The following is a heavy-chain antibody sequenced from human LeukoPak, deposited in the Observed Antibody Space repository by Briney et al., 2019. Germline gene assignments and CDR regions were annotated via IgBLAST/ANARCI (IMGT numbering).Heavy chain of an antibody. V-gene: IGHV1-2*02. CDR3: ARGGSHYDILTGYYKEFDY. J-gene: IGHJ4*02. CDR2: INPNSGGT. Sequence: ASVKVSCKASGYTFTGYYMHWVRQAPGQGLEWMGWINPNSGGTNYAQKFQGRVTVTRDTSISTAYMELSRLRSDDTAVYYCARGGSHYDILTGYYKEFDYWGQGTLVTVSS. CDR1: GYTFTGYY. D-gene: IGHD3-9*01.